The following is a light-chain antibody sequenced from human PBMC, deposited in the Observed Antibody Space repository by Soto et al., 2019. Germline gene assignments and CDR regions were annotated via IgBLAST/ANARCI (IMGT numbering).Light chain of an antibody. V-gene: IGKV3-15*01. Sequence: EVVMTQSPDTLSVSPGERATLSCRASQSVSSNLAWYQHKPGQAPRLLIYDASTRATGIPARFSGSGSGTEFTLTISSLQSEDFAVYYCQHYNDWPSFGLGTKVDIK. J-gene: IGKJ1*01. CDR1: QSVSSN. CDR2: DAS. CDR3: QHYNDWPS.